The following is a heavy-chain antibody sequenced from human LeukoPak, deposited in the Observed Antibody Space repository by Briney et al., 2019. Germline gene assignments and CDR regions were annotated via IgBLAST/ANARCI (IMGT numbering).Heavy chain of an antibody. J-gene: IGHJ5*02. CDR2: ISSSSSYI. CDR1: GFTFSSYS. V-gene: IGHV3-21*01. Sequence: GGSLRLSCAASGFTFSSYSMNWVRQAPGKGLEWVSSISSSSSYIYYADSVKGRFTISRDNAKNSLYLQMNSLRAEDTAVYYCARDGFSGPPYSSGCRINWFDPWGQGTLVPVSS. CDR3: ARDGFSGPPYSSGCRINWFDP. D-gene: IGHD6-19*01.